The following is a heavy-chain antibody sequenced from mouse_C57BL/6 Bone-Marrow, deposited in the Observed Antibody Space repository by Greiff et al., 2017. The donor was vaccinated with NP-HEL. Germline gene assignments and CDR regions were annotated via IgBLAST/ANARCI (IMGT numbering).Heavy chain of an antibody. CDR2: IYPRSGNT. CDR3: ARGPYYYGSSPYY. CDR1: GYTFTSYG. D-gene: IGHD1-1*01. J-gene: IGHJ2*01. Sequence: VKLMESGAELARPGASVKLSCKASGYTFTSYGISWVKQRTGQGLEWIGEIYPRSGNTYYNEKFKGKATLTADKSSSTAYMELRSLTSEDSAVYFCARGPYYYGSSPYYWGQGTTLTVSS. V-gene: IGHV1-81*01.